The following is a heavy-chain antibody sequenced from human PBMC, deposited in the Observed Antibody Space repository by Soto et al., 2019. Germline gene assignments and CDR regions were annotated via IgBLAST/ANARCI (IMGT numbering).Heavy chain of an antibody. CDR3: ARHPAAAAYYFDS. CDR2: INVDKGNT. D-gene: IGHD6-13*01. J-gene: IGHJ4*02. Sequence: ASVKVSCKASGYTFTNYAIHWVRQAPGQRPEWMGWINVDKGNTKHSQKFQGRVTITRDAYASRAYMELSSLRSEDTAVYSCARHPAAAAYYFDSWGQGTLVTVSS. V-gene: IGHV1-3*01. CDR1: GYTFTNYA.